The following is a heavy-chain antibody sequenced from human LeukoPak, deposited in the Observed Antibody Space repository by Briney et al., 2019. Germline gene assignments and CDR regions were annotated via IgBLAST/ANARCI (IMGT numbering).Heavy chain of an antibody. CDR1: GYTFTGYY. D-gene: IGHD3-22*01. CDR3: ASSSGFPHAGYAFDI. Sequence: GASVKVSCKASGYTFTGYYMHWVRQAPGQGLEWMGWINPNSGGTNYAQKFQGRVTMTRDTSISTAYMELSRLRSDDTAVYYCASSSGFPHAGYAFDIWGQGTMVTVSP. CDR2: INPNSGGT. J-gene: IGHJ3*02. V-gene: IGHV1-2*02.